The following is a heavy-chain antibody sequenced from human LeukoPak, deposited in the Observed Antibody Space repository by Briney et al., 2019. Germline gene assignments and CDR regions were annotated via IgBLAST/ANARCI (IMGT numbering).Heavy chain of an antibody. CDR2: IYYSGST. J-gene: IGHJ6*02. V-gene: IGHV4-59*01. D-gene: IGHD3-22*01. CDR1: GGSISSYY. Sequence: ETLSLTCTDSGGSISSYYWSWIRQPPGKGLEWIGYIYYSGSTNYNPSLKSRVTISVDTSKNQFSLKLSSVTAADTAVYYCAREDSSDPSGMDVWGQGTTVTVSS. CDR3: AREDSSDPSGMDV.